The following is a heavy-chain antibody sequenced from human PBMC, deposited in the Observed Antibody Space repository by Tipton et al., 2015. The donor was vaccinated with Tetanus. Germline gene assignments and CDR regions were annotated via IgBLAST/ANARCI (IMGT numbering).Heavy chain of an antibody. Sequence: QLVQFGAEVKKPGASVKVSCKASGYTFTSYYMHWVRQAPGQGLEWMGIINPSGGSTSYAQKFQGRVTMTRDTSTSTVYMELSSLRSEDTAVYYCARVFIAVAGHNWFDPWGQGTLVTVSS. CDR3: ARVFIAVAGHNWFDP. D-gene: IGHD6-19*01. J-gene: IGHJ5*02. CDR1: GYTFTSYY. CDR2: INPSGGST. V-gene: IGHV1-46*01.